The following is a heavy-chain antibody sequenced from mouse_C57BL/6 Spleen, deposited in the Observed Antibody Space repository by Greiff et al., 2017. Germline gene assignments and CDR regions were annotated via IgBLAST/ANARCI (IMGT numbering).Heavy chain of an antibody. J-gene: IGHJ4*01. Sequence: EVQRVESGGGLVQPGGSLKLSCAASGFTFSDYYMYWVRQTPEKRLEWVAYISNGGGSTYYPDTVKGRFTISRDNAKNTLYLQMSRLKSEDTAMYYCARLRDYDGGDAMDYWGQGTSVTVSS. D-gene: IGHD2-4*01. CDR2: ISNGGGST. V-gene: IGHV5-12*01. CDR1: GFTFSDYY. CDR3: ARLRDYDGGDAMDY.